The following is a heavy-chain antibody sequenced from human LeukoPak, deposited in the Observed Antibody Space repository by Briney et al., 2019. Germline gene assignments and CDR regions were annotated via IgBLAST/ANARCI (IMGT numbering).Heavy chain of an antibody. Sequence: GASVKVSCKASGYTFTGYYMHWVRQAPGQGLEWMGRINPNSGGTNYAQKFQGRVTMTRDTSISTAYMELSRLRSDDTAVYCCARDIEYSSSFDYWGQGTLVTVSS. CDR3: ARDIEYSSSFDY. J-gene: IGHJ4*02. CDR1: GYTFTGYY. CDR2: INPNSGGT. D-gene: IGHD6-6*01. V-gene: IGHV1-2*06.